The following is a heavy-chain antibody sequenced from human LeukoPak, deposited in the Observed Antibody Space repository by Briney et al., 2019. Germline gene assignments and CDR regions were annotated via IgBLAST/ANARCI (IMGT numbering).Heavy chain of an antibody. CDR1: GGSISSYY. V-gene: IGHV4-59*01. D-gene: IGHD5-18*01. CDR3: ARDLYSYGQYYYYGMDV. Sequence: PSETLSLTCTVSGGSISSYYWSWIRQPPGKGLEWIGYIYYSGSTNYNPSLKSRVTISVDTSKNQFSLKLSSVTAADTAVYYCARDLYSYGQYYYYGMDVWGQGTTVTVSS. J-gene: IGHJ6*02. CDR2: IYYSGST.